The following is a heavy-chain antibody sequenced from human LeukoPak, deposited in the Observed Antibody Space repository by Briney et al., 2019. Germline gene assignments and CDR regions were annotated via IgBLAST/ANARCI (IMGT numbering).Heavy chain of an antibody. CDR2: MNPNSGNT. CDR1: GYTFTSYD. V-gene: IGHV1-8*01. Sequence: GSVKVSCKASGYTFTSYDINWVRQATGQGLEWMGWMNPNSGNTGYAQKFQGRVTMTRYTSISTAYMELSSLRSEDTAVYYCARETRMVATMRVGYYYYYGMDVWGQGTTVTVSS. D-gene: IGHD5-12*01. CDR3: ARETRMVATMRVGYYYYYGMDV. J-gene: IGHJ6*02.